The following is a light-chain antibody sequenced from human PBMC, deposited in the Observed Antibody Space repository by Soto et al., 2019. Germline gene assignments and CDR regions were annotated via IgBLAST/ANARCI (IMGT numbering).Light chain of an antibody. CDR3: QQSYIIPLT. J-gene: IGKJ4*01. Sequence: DSQITQSPPSLSASVGDSVTITCRASQTISNFVNWFQQKPGKPPRVLISAASRLQSGVPSRFSGSGAGTDFTLTITSLQPEDFATYYCQQSYIIPLTFGGGTKVDIK. CDR1: QTISNF. V-gene: IGKV1-39*01. CDR2: AAS.